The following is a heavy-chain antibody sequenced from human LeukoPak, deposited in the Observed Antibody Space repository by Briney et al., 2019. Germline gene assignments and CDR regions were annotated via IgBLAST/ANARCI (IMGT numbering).Heavy chain of an antibody. CDR2: INPNSGGT. CDR3: ARGQEQWLVRGAFDI. V-gene: IGHV1-2*02. J-gene: IGHJ3*02. Sequence: ASVKVSCKASGYTFTVYYMHWVRQAPGQGLEWMGWINPNSGGTNYAQKFQGRVTMTRDTSISTAYMELSRLRSEDTAVYYCARGQEQWLVRGAFDIWGQGTMVTVSS. D-gene: IGHD6-19*01. CDR1: GYTFTVYY.